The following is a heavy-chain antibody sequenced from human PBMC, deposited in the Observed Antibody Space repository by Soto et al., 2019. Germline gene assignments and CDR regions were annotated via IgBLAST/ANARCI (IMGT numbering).Heavy chain of an antibody. Sequence: GESLNISCKVSGYSFTSYLIGWDRQKPGKGLEWMGIINLGDSEARYSPPQQGQVTFSVDWRSGIAYLQWVKLKASDTAMYHCGRRQTWGYFDVYNWFEPWGQGTLVTVSS. CDR1: GYSFTSYL. V-gene: IGHV5-51*01. D-gene: IGHD1-26*01. CDR2: INLGDSEA. J-gene: IGHJ5*02. CDR3: GRRQTWGYFDVYNWFEP.